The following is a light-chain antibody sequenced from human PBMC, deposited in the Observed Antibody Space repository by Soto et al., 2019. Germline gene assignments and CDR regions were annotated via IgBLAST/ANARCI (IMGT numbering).Light chain of an antibody. CDR1: QSISSW. J-gene: IGKJ1*01. V-gene: IGKV1-5*03. CDR3: QQYCCSPRT. CDR2: KGT. Sequence: DIQMTQSPSTLSASVGDSVTITCRASQSISSWLAWYQQKPGKAPNLLIYKGTTLKSGVPSRFSGSESGTEFTLTISRLEPEDFAVYYCQQYCCSPRTFGQGTKVEIK.